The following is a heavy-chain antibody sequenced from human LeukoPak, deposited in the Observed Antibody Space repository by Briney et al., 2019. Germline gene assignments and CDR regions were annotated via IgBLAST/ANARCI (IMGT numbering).Heavy chain of an antibody. V-gene: IGHV4-38-2*02. J-gene: IGHJ4*02. CDR2: IYHSGST. Sequence: SETLSLTCTVSGYSISSGYYWGWIRQPPGKGLERIGSIYHSGSTYYNPSLKSRVTISVDTSKNQFSLKLSSVTAADTAVYYCASIAAAVYWGQGTLVTVSS. CDR3: ASIAAAVY. D-gene: IGHD6-13*01. CDR1: GYSISSGYY.